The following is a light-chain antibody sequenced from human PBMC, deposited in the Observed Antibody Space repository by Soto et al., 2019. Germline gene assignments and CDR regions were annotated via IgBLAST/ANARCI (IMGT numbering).Light chain of an antibody. CDR1: QSVNNNY. CDR3: QHYGRSPPLYT. Sequence: DIVLTQSPGTLSLSPGERATFSCRASQSVNNNYLAWYQQKPGQTPRLLVSSASTRATGIPDRFSGSGSGTDFTLTIGRLEPEDFAVYYCQHYGRSPPLYTFGQGTKLEIK. V-gene: IGKV3-20*01. CDR2: SAS. J-gene: IGKJ2*01.